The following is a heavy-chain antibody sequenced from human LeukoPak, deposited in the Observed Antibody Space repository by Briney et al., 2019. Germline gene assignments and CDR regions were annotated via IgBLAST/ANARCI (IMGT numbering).Heavy chain of an antibody. CDR3: ATRHYYDSSGYYFLPFFY. J-gene: IGHJ4*02. CDR2: IIPIFGTA. D-gene: IGHD3-22*01. Sequence: SVKVSCKASGGTFSSYAISWVRQAPGQGLEWMGGIIPIFGTANYAQKFQGRVTITADESTSTAYMELSSLRSEDTAVYYCATRHYYDSSGYYFLPFFYWGQGTLVTVSS. V-gene: IGHV1-69*13. CDR1: GGTFSSYA.